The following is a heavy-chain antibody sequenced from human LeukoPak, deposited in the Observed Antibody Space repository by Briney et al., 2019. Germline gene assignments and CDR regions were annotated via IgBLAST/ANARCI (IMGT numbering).Heavy chain of an antibody. Sequence: SGGSLRLSCAASGFAFSTYWMHWVRQAPGKGLVWVSRINGDGSITSYADSVKGRFTISRDNAKNTLYLQMNSLRAEDSAVYYCARERAPAAYFDYWGQGTLVTVSS. D-gene: IGHD2-2*01. CDR3: ARERAPAAYFDY. CDR1: GFAFSTYW. CDR2: INGDGSIT. V-gene: IGHV3-74*01. J-gene: IGHJ4*02.